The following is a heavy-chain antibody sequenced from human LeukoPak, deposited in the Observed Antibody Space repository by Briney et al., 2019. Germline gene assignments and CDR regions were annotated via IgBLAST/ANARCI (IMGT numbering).Heavy chain of an antibody. J-gene: IGHJ3*02. CDR2: ISGSGGST. CDR3: AKDQVRRITMIVVVLDAFDI. V-gene: IGHV3-23*01. Sequence: GGSLRLSCAASGFTFSSYAMHWVRQAPGKGLEWVSAISGSGGSTYYADSVKGRFTISRDNSKNTLYLQMNSLRAEDTAVYYCAKDQVRRITMIVVVLDAFDIWGQGTMVTVSS. CDR1: GFTFSSYA. D-gene: IGHD3-22*01.